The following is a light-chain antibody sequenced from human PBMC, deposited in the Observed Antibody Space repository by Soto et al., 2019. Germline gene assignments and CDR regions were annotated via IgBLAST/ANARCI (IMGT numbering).Light chain of an antibody. CDR1: QDISNY. J-gene: IGKJ5*01. CDR2: DAS. Sequence: DIQMTQSPSSLSPSVGDRVTITCQASQDISNYLNWYQQKPGKAPKLLIYDASNLETGVPSRFSGSGSGTDFTFTISSLQPEDIATYYCQQYDNLPSITFGQGTRLEIK. CDR3: QQYDNLPSIT. V-gene: IGKV1-33*01.